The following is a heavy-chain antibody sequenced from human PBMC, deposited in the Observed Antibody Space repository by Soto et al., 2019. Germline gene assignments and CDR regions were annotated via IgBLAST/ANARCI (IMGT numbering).Heavy chain of an antibody. Sequence: WGSLRLSCAASVFTFSGYAMHWVRQAPGKGLEWLAMISYDGSNNYFADSVKGRFTISRDNSKNTLYLQMNSLRAEDTAVYYCARDSWGVDYWGQGTLVTVSS. J-gene: IGHJ4*02. V-gene: IGHV3-30-3*01. D-gene: IGHD3-16*01. CDR2: ISYDGSNN. CDR3: ARDSWGVDY. CDR1: VFTFSGYA.